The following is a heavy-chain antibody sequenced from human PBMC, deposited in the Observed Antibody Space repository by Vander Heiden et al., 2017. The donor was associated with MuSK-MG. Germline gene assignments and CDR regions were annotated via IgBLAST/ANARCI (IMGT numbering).Heavy chain of an antibody. CDR1: GFTFRTYS. V-gene: IGHV3-21*01. CDR2: ISDSSTYI. J-gene: IGHJ6*03. CDR3: ARSPGYGDSPIGYMDV. D-gene: IGHD4-17*01. Sequence: EVQLVESGGGLVKPGGSLRLSCAASGFTFRTYSMNWVRQAPGKGLEWVSCISDSSTYIYYADSVKGRFTISRDNAKNSLYLQMNSLRAEDTAVYYCARSPGYGDSPIGYMDVWGKGIKVTVSS.